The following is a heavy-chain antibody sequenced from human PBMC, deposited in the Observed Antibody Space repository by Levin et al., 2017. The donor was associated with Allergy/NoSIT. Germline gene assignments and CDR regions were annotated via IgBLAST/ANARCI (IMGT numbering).Heavy chain of an antibody. Sequence: NPGGSLRLSCAASGFTFSNAWMSWVRQAPGKGLEWVGRIKSKTDGGTTDYAAPVKGRFTISRDDSKNTLYLQMNSLKTEDTAVYYCTSPAYCGGDCYPNWFDPWGQGTLVTVSS. D-gene: IGHD2-21*02. V-gene: IGHV3-15*01. J-gene: IGHJ5*02. CDR3: TSPAYCGGDCYPNWFDP. CDR1: GFTFSNAW. CDR2: IKSKTDGGTT.